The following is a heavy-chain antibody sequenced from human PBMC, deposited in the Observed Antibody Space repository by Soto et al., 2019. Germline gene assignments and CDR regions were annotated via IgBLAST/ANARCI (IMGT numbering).Heavy chain of an antibody. D-gene: IGHD2-2*01. V-gene: IGHV4-59*01. CDR2: IYYSGST. CDR1: GGSISSYY. Sequence: PSETLSLTCTVSGGSISSYYWSWIRQPPGKGLEWIGYIYYSGSTNYNLSLKSRVTISVDTSKNQFSLKLSSVTAADTAVYYCAGYCSSTSCYIDAFDIWGQGTMVTVSS. J-gene: IGHJ3*02. CDR3: AGYCSSTSCYIDAFDI.